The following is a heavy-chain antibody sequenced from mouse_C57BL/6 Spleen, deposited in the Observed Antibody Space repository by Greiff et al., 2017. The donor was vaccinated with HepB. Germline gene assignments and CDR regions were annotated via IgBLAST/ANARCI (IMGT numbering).Heavy chain of an antibody. Sequence: EVKLVESGGGLVKPGGSLKLSCAASGFTFSSYAMSWVRQTPEKRLEWVATISDGGSYTYYPDNVKGRFTISRDNAKNNLYLQMSHLQSEDTAMYYCERRRGSSAPYYAMDYWGQGTSVTVSS. V-gene: IGHV5-4*03. CDR1: GFTFSSYA. CDR3: ERRRGSSAPYYAMDY. D-gene: IGHD1-1*01. J-gene: IGHJ4*01. CDR2: ISDGGSYT.